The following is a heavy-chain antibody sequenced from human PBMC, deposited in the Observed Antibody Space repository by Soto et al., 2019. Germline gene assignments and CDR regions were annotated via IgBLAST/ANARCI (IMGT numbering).Heavy chain of an antibody. CDR3: ARDEIQIWSNVGSLDY. J-gene: IGHJ4*02. Sequence: GGSLRLSCAASGFTFSTYGMHWVRQTPGRGLEWVAIIWFYGGNIEYAESVKGRFTVSRDNSKNMLYLQMDSLGVEDTAVYYCARDEIQIWSNVGSLDYWGQGALVTVSS. CDR2: IWFYGGNI. CDR1: GFTFSTYG. D-gene: IGHD5-18*01. V-gene: IGHV3-33*01.